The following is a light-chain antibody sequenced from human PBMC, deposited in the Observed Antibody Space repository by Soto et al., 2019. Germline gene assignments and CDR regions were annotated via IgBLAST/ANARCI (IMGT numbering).Light chain of an antibody. Sequence: IQMTQSPSSLSASVGDRVPITCRASQSITIYLNWYQQKPGKAPRLMIYGASSLQSGVPSRFSGSGSGTDFTLTISSLQPEDVATYYCQQSYSTPPTLGQGTKVDIK. CDR2: GAS. J-gene: IGKJ1*01. V-gene: IGKV1-39*01. CDR3: QQSYSTPPT. CDR1: QSITIY.